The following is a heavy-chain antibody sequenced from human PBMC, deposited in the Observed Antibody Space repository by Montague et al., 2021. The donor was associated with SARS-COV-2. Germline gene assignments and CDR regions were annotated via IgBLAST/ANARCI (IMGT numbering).Heavy chain of an antibody. V-gene: IGHV4-61*01. D-gene: IGHD1-26*01. J-gene: IGHJ4*01. CDR1: GVVELRRRS. CDR2: LLEKKN. CDR3: ERDVSTGTYTFDH. Sequence: SETLSLTCTVSGVVELRRRSEEHTSELQSHHDLVCRLLLEKKNNYNPSLKSRVDISVDTSKSQLSLRLASVTAADTAVYFCERDVSTGTYTFDHWGHGVLVIVSS.